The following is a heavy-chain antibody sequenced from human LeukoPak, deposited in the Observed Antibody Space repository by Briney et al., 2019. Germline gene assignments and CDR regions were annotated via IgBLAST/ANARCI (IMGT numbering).Heavy chain of an antibody. CDR1: GGSISSYY. J-gene: IGHJ4*02. CDR2: IYYSGST. Sequence: PSETLSLTCTVPGGSISSYYWSWIRQPPGKGLEWIGYIYYSGSTNYNPSLKSRVTISVDTSKNQFSLKLSSVTAADTAVYYCAREGWYYFDYWGQGTLVTVSS. V-gene: IGHV4-59*01. CDR3: AREGWYYFDY.